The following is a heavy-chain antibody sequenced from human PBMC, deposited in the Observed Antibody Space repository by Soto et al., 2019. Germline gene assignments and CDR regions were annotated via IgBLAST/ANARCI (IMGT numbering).Heavy chain of an antibody. CDR1: GGTFSSYA. V-gene: IGHV1-69*05. CDR3: ARGVSSSWYEPWYYYYGMDV. Sequence: GASVKVSCKASGGTFSSYAISWVRQAPGQGLEWMGGIIPIFGTANYAQKLQGRVTMTTDTSTSTAYMELRSLRSDDTAAYYCARGVSSSWYEPWYYYYGMDVWGQGTTVTVSS. J-gene: IGHJ6*02. CDR2: IIPIFGTA. D-gene: IGHD6-13*01.